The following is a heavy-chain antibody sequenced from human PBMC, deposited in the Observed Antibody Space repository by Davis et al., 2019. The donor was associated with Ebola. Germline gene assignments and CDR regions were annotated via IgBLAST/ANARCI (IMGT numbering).Heavy chain of an antibody. J-gene: IGHJ6*02. CDR2: IFYDGDRK. Sequence: GESLKISCAASGFTFSNFALHWVRQAPGKGLEWVAVIFYDGDRKYYADSVKGRFTISRDNSNNMLFLQVNSLTTDDTAQYYCATALGMYHYHAVAVWGQGTTVTVSS. D-gene: IGHD2-2*01. CDR1: GFTFSNFA. V-gene: IGHV3-30-3*01. CDR3: ATALGMYHYHAVAV.